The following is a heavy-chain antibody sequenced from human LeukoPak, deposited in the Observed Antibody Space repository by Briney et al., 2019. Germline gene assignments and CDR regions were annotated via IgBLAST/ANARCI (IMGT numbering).Heavy chain of an antibody. J-gene: IGHJ1*01. CDR3: AKDVGVATSKYFQH. CDR1: GFTFDDYA. D-gene: IGHD2-15*01. Sequence: GGSLRLSCVASGFTFDDYAMHWVRHGPGRGLEWVSGINWNGGSIAYADSVKGRFTISRDNAKNSVYLQMNSLRAEDTALYYCAKDVGVATSKYFQHWGQGTLVTASS. V-gene: IGHV3-9*01. CDR2: INWNGGSI.